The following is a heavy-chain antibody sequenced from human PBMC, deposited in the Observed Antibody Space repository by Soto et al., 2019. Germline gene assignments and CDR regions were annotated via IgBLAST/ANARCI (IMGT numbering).Heavy chain of an antibody. Sequence: GESLKISCAASGFIFSSFGMHWVRQAPGKGLGWVAHIWYDGSNTYYADSVKGRFTISRDNSRNTLYLQMNSLRAEDTAVYHCVRDLLGSGGHFDYWGQGTPVTVSS. J-gene: IGHJ4*02. D-gene: IGHD7-27*01. V-gene: IGHV3-33*01. CDR1: GFIFSSFG. CDR3: VRDLLGSGGHFDY. CDR2: IWYDGSNT.